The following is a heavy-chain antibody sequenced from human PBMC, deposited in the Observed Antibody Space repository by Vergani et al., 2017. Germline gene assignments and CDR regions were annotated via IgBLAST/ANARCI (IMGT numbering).Heavy chain of an antibody. V-gene: IGHV3-30-3*01. D-gene: IGHD4-23*01. CDR2: ISYDGSNK. CDR1: GFTFSSYA. J-gene: IGHJ4*02. CDR3: ARATNSEPY. Sequence: QVQLVESGGGVVQPGRSLRLSCAASGFTFSSYAMHWVRQAPGKGLEWVSVISYDGSNKYYADSVKGRFTISRDNSKNTLYLQMNSLRAEDTAVYYCARATNSEPYWGQGTLVTVSS.